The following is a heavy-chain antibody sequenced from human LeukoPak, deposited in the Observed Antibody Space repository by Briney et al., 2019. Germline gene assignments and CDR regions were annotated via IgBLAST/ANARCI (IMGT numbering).Heavy chain of an antibody. D-gene: IGHD2-15*01. CDR1: GGSFSGYY. J-gene: IGHJ4*02. CDR2: INHSGST. CDR3: ARAPGYCSGGSCYSGPTFDY. V-gene: IGHV4-34*01. Sequence: SETLSLTCAVYGGSFSGYYWSWIRQPPGKGLEWIGEINHSGSTNYNPSLKSRVTMSVDTSKNQFSLKLSSVTAADTAVYYCARAPGYCSGGSCYSGPTFDYWGQGTLVTVSS.